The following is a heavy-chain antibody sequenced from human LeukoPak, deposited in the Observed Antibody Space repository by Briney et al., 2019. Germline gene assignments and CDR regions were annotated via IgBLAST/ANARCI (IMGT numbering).Heavy chain of an antibody. CDR2: ISSSSSTI. CDR1: GFTFSSYS. D-gene: IGHD3-3*01. J-gene: IGHJ4*02. V-gene: IGHV3-48*01. CDR3: ARSNYDFWSGYYTEGGYFDY. Sequence: GGSLRLSCAASGFTFSSYSMNWVRQAPGKGLEWVSYISSSSSTIYHADSVKGRFTISRDNAKNSLYLQMNSLRAEDTAVYYCARSNYDFWSGYYTEGGYFDYWGQGTLVTVSS.